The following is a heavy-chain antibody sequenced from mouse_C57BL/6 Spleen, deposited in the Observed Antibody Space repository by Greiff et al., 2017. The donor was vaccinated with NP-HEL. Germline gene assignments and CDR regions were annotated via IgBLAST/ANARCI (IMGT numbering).Heavy chain of an antibody. J-gene: IGHJ1*03. V-gene: IGHV1-42*01. CDR2: INPSTGGT. CDR1: GYSFTGYY. D-gene: IGHD1-1*01. Sequence: EVQLQQSGPELVKPGASVKISCKASGYSFTGYYMNWVKQSPEKSLEWIGEINPSTGGTTYNQKFKAKATLTVDKSSSTAYMQLKSLTSEDSAVYYWARGGDYGSSRYWYCDVWGTGTTVTVSS. CDR3: ARGGDYGSSRYWYCDV.